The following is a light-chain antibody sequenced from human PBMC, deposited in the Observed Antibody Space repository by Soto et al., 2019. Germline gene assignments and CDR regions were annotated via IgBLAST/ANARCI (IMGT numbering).Light chain of an antibody. CDR3: CSYAGSYTLI. V-gene: IGLV2-11*01. CDR2: DVT. Sequence: QSALTQPRSVSGSPGQSVTISCTGTSSDVGAYKYVSWYQQHPGKAPKLMIYDVTKRPSGVPVRFSGSKSGNTASLTISGLQAEDEADYYCCSYAGSYTLIFGGGTKLTVL. CDR1: SSDVGAYKY. J-gene: IGLJ2*01.